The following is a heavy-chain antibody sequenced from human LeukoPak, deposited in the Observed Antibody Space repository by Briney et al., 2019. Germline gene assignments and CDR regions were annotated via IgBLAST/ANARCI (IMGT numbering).Heavy chain of an antibody. J-gene: IGHJ3*02. V-gene: IGHV2-5*02. Sequence: SGPTQVKPTQTLTLTCTLSGLSLTTSGVGVGWIRQPPGKALEWLAIMYWDDDERYSPSLKNRLTPTQDPPKTQVVLRMTNMDPADTGTYYCAGTTISGLLGDAFDIWGQGTMVTVFS. CDR1: GLSLTTSGVG. CDR2: MYWDDDE. CDR3: AGTTISGLLGDAFDI. D-gene: IGHD3/OR15-3a*01.